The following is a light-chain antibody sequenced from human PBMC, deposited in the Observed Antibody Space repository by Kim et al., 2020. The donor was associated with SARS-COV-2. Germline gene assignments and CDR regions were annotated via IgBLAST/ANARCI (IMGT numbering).Light chain of an antibody. J-gene: IGKJ1*01. CDR3: QQYNNWPRRT. V-gene: IGKV3-15*01. Sequence: SPGERATPARRASPGVTSTLAWYQHNPGQGPMPLIYGASTRATGIPARFSGSGSGTEFTLTISRLQSEDFAVYYCQQYNNWPRRTFGQGTKVDIK. CDR2: GAS. CDR1: PGVTST.